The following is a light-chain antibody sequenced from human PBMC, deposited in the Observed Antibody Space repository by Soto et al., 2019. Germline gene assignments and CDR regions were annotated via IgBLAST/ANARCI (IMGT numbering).Light chain of an antibody. V-gene: IGKV3-20*01. CDR1: QSVSSSY. Sequence: EIVLTQSPGTLSLSPGERATLSCRARQSVSSSYLAWYQQKPGQAPRQLIYGASSRATGIPDRFSGSGSGTDFTLTITRLEPEDFAVYYCQHYRTSFGGGTRVEIQ. CDR2: GAS. CDR3: QHYRTS. J-gene: IGKJ4*01.